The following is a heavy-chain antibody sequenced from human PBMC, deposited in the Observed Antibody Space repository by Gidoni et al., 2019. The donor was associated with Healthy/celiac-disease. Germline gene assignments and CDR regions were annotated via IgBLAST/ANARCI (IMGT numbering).Heavy chain of an antibody. Sequence: EVQLVESGGGLVQPGGSLRLSCAASGFTFSSYWMSWVRQAPGKGLEWVANIKQDGSEKYYVDSVKGRFTISRDNAKNSLYLQMNSLRAEDTAVYYCARGPNTARWYFDYWGQGTLVTVSS. CDR3: ARGPNTARWYFDY. V-gene: IGHV3-7*01. CDR1: GFTFSSYW. D-gene: IGHD5-18*01. CDR2: IKQDGSEK. J-gene: IGHJ4*02.